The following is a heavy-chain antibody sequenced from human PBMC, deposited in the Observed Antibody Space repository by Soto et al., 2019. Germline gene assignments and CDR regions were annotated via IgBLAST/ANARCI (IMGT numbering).Heavy chain of an antibody. Sequence: PGGSLRLSCAASGFTFRSFTMNLVRQAPGKGLELVSTITSNSASIYYTDALRRRSTISRDNAKNSPHLQMRSRRAEDTPGEYGTRDASRDSSARGWFDPWGPGTLVTVSS. CDR3: TRDASRDSSARGWFDP. CDR1: GFTFRSFT. CDR2: ITSNSASI. D-gene: IGHD6-13*01. V-gene: IGHV3-21*01. J-gene: IGHJ5*02.